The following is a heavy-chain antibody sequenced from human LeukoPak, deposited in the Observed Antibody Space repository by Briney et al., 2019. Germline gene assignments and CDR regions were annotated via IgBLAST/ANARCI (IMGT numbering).Heavy chain of an antibody. J-gene: IGHJ4*02. D-gene: IGHD2-15*01. V-gene: IGHV3-30*04. Sequence: GGSLRLSCAASGFTFSSYAIHWVRQAPGKGLEWVAVISYDGSNKYYADSVKGRFTISRDNSKNTLYLQMNSLRAEDTAVYYCARVPEYCSGGSCLFDYWGQGTLVTVSS. CDR3: ARVPEYCSGGSCLFDY. CDR2: ISYDGSNK. CDR1: GFTFSSYA.